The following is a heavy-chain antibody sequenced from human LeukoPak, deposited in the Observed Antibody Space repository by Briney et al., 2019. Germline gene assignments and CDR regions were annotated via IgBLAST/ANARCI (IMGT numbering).Heavy chain of an antibody. CDR3: ARGSQYYYDSSGYYSHDY. Sequence: PSETLSLTCAVSGGSISSSNWWSWIRQPPGKGLEWIAEINHSGSTNYNPSLKSRVTISVDTSKNQFSLKLNSVTAADTAVYYCARGSQYYYDSSGYYSHDYWGQGTLVTVSS. J-gene: IGHJ4*02. CDR1: GGSISSSNW. V-gene: IGHV4-4*02. D-gene: IGHD3-22*01. CDR2: INHSGST.